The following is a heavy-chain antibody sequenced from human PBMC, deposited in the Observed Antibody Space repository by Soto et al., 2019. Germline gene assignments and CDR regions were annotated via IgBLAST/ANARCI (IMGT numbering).Heavy chain of an antibody. CDR3: AKAGYDILTGRKRYFDS. D-gene: IGHD3-9*01. V-gene: IGHV3-43*01. J-gene: IGHJ4*02. Sequence: GGSLRLSCASSGFPFDAYTMHWVRQAPGKGLEWVSLISWDGGITNYVDSVKGRFTISRDNSKNSLYLQMNSLRTEDTAFYYWAKAGYDILTGRKRYFDSWGQGTLVTVSS. CDR2: ISWDGGIT. CDR1: GFPFDAYT.